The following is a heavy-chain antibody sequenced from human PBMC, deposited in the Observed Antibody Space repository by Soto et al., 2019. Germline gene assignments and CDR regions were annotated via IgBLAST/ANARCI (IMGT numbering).Heavy chain of an antibody. CDR1: GFTFSSYS. D-gene: IGHD3-3*01. CDR2: ISSSSSTI. V-gene: IGHV3-48*01. CDR3: ARVGYDFWSGYKTYAFDI. J-gene: IGHJ3*02. Sequence: GGSLRLSCAASGFTFSSYSMNWVRQAPGKGLEWVSYISSSSSTIYYADSVKGRFTISRDNAKNSLYRQMNSLRAEDTAVYYCARVGYDFWSGYKTYAFDIWGQGTMVTVSS.